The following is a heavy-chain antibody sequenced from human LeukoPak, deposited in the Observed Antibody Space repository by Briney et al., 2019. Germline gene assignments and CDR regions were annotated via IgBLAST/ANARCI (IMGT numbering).Heavy chain of an antibody. CDR2: IYTSGST. J-gene: IGHJ4*02. V-gene: IGHV4-4*07. Sequence: SSETLSLTCTVSGGSISSYYWSWIRQPAGKGLEWIGRIYTSGSTNYNPSLKSRVTIPVDKSKNQFSLKLSSVTAADTAVYYCAREITIFGVVTPHDYWGQGTLVTVSS. D-gene: IGHD3-3*01. CDR3: AREITIFGVVTPHDY. CDR1: GGSISSYY.